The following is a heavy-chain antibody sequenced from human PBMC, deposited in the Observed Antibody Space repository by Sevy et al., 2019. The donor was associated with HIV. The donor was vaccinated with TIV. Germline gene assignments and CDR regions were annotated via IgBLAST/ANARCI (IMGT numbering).Heavy chain of an antibody. CDR1: GGSFSGYY. D-gene: IGHD2-2*01. Sequence: SETLSLTCAVHGGSFSGYYWNWIHQPPGKRLEWIGEINHSGSTNYNPSLKSRVTISVDTSKNQFSLKLSSVTAADTAVYYCARSPPIVVVPGAPSWFDPWGQGTLVTVSS. CDR2: INHSGST. CDR3: ARSPPIVVVPGAPSWFDP. V-gene: IGHV4-34*01. J-gene: IGHJ5*02.